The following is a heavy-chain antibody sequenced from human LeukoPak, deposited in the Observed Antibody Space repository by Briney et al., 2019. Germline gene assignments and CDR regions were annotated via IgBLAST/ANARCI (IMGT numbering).Heavy chain of an antibody. D-gene: IGHD4-17*01. CDR1: GYTFSSYA. V-gene: IGHV3-23*01. CDR3: AKDPQKYGDYAAFDI. Sequence: GGSLRLSCAASGYTFSSYAMSGVPQAPGKGLEGGSAISGSGGSTYYADSVKDRFTISRDNSKNTLYLQMNSLRAEDAPVYYCAKDPQKYGDYAAFDIWGQGTMVTVSS. CDR2: ISGSGGST. J-gene: IGHJ3*02.